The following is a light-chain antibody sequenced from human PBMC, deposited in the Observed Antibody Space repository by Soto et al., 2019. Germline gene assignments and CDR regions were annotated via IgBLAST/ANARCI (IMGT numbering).Light chain of an antibody. CDR2: GAS. CDR1: QTISSW. Sequence: MTQSPSTLSGSVGDRVTNTCRASQTISSWLAWYQQKPGQSPRLLIYGASTRATGIPARFSGSGSGTEFTLTISSLQSEDFAVYYCQQYINWPRTFGQGTKVDIK. V-gene: IGKV3-15*01. J-gene: IGKJ1*01. CDR3: QQYINWPRT.